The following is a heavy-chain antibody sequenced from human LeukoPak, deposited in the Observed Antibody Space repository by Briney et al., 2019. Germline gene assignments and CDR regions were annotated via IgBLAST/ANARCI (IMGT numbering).Heavy chain of an antibody. CDR1: GFTFDDYA. J-gene: IGHJ4*02. CDR2: ISGDGGST. V-gene: IGHV3-43*02. Sequence: PGGSLRLSCAASGFTFDDYAMHWVRQAPGKGLEWVSLISGDGGSTYDADSVKGRFTISRDNSKNSLYLQMKSLRTEDTALHYCAKDMGRSGYYVDYWGQGTLVTVSS. D-gene: IGHD3-22*01. CDR3: AKDMGRSGYYVDY.